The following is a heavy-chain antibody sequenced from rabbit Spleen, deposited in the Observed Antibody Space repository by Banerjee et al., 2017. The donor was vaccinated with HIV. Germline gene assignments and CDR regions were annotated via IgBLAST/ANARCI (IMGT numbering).Heavy chain of an antibody. CDR3: ARTHDGSNGYWDL. D-gene: IGHD1-1*01. J-gene: IGHJ6*01. CDR2: IGAGSSGGT. Sequence: QEQLEESGGDLVKPGGSLTLTCKASGFSFSDRDVMCWVRQAPGKGLEWIACIGAGSSGGTYYANWAKGRFTISKTSSTTVTLQMTSLTAADTATYFCARTHDGSNGYWDLWGPGTLVTVS. V-gene: IGHV1S45*01. CDR1: GFSFSDRDV.